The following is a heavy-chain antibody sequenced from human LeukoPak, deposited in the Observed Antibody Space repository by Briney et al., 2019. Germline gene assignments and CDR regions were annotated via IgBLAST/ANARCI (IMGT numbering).Heavy chain of an antibody. Sequence: GGSLRLSCAASGFTFSSYSMNWVRQAPGKGLEWVSSISSSSSYIYYADSVKGRFTISRDNAKNSLYLQMNSLRAEDTAVYYCARADADSSGPDAFDIWGQGTMVTVSS. CDR3: ARADADSSGPDAFDI. V-gene: IGHV3-21*01. CDR2: ISSSSSYI. D-gene: IGHD3-22*01. CDR1: GFTFSSYS. J-gene: IGHJ3*02.